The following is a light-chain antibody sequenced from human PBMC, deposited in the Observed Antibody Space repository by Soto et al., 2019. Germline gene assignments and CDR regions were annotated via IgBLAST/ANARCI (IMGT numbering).Light chain of an antibody. CDR3: QQLNSYPIT. CDR1: QGISSY. V-gene: IGKV1-9*01. J-gene: IGKJ5*01. Sequence: IRLTQSPSSLSASVGDRVAITCRASQGISSYLAWYQQNPGKAPKLLIYAASTLQSGVPSRFSGSGSGTDFTLTISSLQPEDVATYYCQQLNSYPITFGQGPRLEIK. CDR2: AAS.